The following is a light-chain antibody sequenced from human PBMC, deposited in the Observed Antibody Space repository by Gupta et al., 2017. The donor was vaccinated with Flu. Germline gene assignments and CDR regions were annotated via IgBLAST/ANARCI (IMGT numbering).Light chain of an antibody. V-gene: IGKV1-5*03. Sequence: DIQMTQSPSTLSASVGDSVTITCRASQTISSWLAWYQQKPGKAPKLLISKASNLESGVPSRFSGSGSGTEFTLTISSLQPDDFATYYCKHYNSYSQVFGHGTKVEFK. CDR2: KAS. J-gene: IGKJ1*01. CDR3: KHYNSYSQV. CDR1: QTISSW.